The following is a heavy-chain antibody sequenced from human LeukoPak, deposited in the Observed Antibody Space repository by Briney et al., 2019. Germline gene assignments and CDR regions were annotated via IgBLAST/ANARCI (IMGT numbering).Heavy chain of an antibody. Sequence: GGSLRLSCAASGFSFGEYFMGWVRQAPGKGLEWVAYISTTGSTTYTADSVKGRFTVSRDNARNSLSLRMNSLRVEDTAVYYCARDPRGNFVWGHRFDLWGQGTLVTVSS. J-gene: IGHJ4*02. V-gene: IGHV3-11*01. CDR2: ISTTGSTT. CDR1: GFSFGEYF. D-gene: IGHD3-16*01. CDR3: ARDPRGNFVWGHRFDL.